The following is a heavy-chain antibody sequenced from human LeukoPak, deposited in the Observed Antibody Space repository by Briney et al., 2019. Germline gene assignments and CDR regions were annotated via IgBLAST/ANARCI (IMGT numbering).Heavy chain of an antibody. D-gene: IGHD6-13*01. V-gene: IGHV3-11*01. CDR3: ARGPRILAAGSYFFDY. CDR1: GFSFKDYY. Sequence: PGGSLRLSCAASGFSFKDYYYSWIRKAQGKGLEWVSFINVNGGAMYYADFVKGRFTISRENAQNSVYLEMNSLRDEDTAVYYCARGPRILAAGSYFFDYWGQGSLVTVSS. J-gene: IGHJ4*02. CDR2: INVNGGAM.